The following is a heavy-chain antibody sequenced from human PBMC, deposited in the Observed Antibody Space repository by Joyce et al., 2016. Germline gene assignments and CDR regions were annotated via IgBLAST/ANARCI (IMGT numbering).Heavy chain of an antibody. CDR3: ARNYDFWSGSPFDP. D-gene: IGHD3-3*01. CDR1: GFTFKSYT. J-gene: IGHJ5*02. CDR2: ISSNSGYI. Sequence: EMQLVESGGGLVKPGGSLRLSCTGSGFTFKSYTMNWVRQAPGKGLEWLSSISSNSGYIYYVDSVRGRLTISRDNAKNSLYLQMNTLRVEDTAVYYCARNYDFWSGSPFDPWGQGTQVTVSS. V-gene: IGHV3-21*01.